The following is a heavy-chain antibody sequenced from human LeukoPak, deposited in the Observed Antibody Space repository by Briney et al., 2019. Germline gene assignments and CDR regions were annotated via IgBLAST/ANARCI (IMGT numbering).Heavy chain of an antibody. J-gene: IGHJ4*02. D-gene: IGHD2-15*01. CDR2: ISYDGSNK. CDR1: GFTFSSYG. CDR3: AKDLYVVVVAATILPFDY. Sequence: GGSLRLSCAASGFTFSSYGMHWVRQAPGKGLEWVAVISYDGSNKYYADSVKGRFTISRDNSKNTLYLQMNSLRAEDTAVYYCAKDLYVVVVAATILPFDYWGQGTLVTVSS. V-gene: IGHV3-30*18.